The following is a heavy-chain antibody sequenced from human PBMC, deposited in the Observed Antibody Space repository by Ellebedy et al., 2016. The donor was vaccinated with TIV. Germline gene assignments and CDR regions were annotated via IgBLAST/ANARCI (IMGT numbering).Heavy chain of an antibody. D-gene: IGHD5-18*01. CDR1: GFTFSSYG. CDR2: IWYDGSNK. J-gene: IGHJ6*02. Sequence: GESLKISCAASGFTFSSYGMHWVRQAPGKGLEWVAVIWYDGSNKYYADSVKGRFTISRDNSKSTLYLQMDSLRAEDTAVYYCARANTAMVRRNHMDVWGQGTTVTVSS. V-gene: IGHV3-33*08. CDR3: ARANTAMVRRNHMDV.